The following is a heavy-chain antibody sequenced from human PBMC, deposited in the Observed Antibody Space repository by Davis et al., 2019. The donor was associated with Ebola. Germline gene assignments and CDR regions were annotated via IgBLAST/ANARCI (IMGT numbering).Heavy chain of an antibody. CDR3: VALAATGFDY. CDR1: GGSISSGAYY. CDR2: IYYSGST. J-gene: IGHJ4*02. V-gene: IGHV4-39*07. Sequence: MPSETLSPTCTVPGGSISSGAYYWSWIRQPPGKGLEWIGSIYYSGSTEYNPSLKSRVTISIDTSKNQFSLKLSSVTAADTAVYYCVALAATGFDYWGQGTLVTVSS. D-gene: IGHD6-6*01.